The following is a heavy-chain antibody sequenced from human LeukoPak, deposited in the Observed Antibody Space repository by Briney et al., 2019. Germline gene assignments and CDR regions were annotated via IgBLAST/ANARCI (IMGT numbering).Heavy chain of an antibody. D-gene: IGHD5-18*01. V-gene: IGHV4-59*01. CDR3: ARGGYTYGFDY. CDR1: GGSISPYY. CDR2: IYYTGST. Sequence: SETLSLTCTVSGGSISPYYWSGIRQPPGKGLEWIGYIYYTGSTDSNPSLKSRVTISLDTSRTQFSLRLSSVTAADTAFYYCARGGYTYGFDYWGQGTLVTVSS. J-gene: IGHJ4*02.